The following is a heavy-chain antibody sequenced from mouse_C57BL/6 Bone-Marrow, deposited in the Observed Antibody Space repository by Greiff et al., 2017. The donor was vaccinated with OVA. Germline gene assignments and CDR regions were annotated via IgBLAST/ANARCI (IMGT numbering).Heavy chain of an antibody. V-gene: IGHV1-47*01. J-gene: IGHJ3*01. Sequence: VQRVESGAELVKPGASVKMSCKASGYTFTTYPIEWMKQNHGKSLEWIGNFHPYNDDTKYNEKFKGKATLTVEKSSSTVYLELSRLTSDDSAVYYCAIYYDYPWFAYWGQGTLVTVSA. CDR3: AIYYDYPWFAY. CDR1: GYTFTTYP. D-gene: IGHD2-4*01. CDR2: FHPYNDDT.